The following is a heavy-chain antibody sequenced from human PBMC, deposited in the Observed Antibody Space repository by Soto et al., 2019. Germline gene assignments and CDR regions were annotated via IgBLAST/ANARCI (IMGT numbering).Heavy chain of an antibody. CDR2: IDPSDSYI. CDR1: GYRFTSYW. CDR3: ARVPIDYGMDV. V-gene: IGHV5-10-1*03. D-gene: IGHD1-26*01. Sequence: EVQLVQSGAEVKKPGESLRISCKGSGYRFTSYWISWVRQMPGKGLEWMGRIDPSDSYINYNPSFQGHVIISAGKSISTAYLQWSSLKASDTAMYYCARVPIDYGMDVWGQGTTVTVSS. J-gene: IGHJ6*02.